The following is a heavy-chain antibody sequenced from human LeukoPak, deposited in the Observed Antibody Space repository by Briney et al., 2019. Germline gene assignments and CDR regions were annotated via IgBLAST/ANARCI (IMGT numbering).Heavy chain of an antibody. CDR1: GFTFSSYG. V-gene: IGHV3-30*02. CDR2: IRYDGSNK. Sequence: SGGSLRLSCAASGFTFSSYGMHWVRQAPGKGLEWVAFIRYDGSNKYYADSVKGRFTISRDNSKNTLYLQMNSLRAEDTAVYYCAKDRKIRVVPAAMLHYYYYYMDVWGKGTTVTISS. CDR3: AKDRKIRVVPAAMLHYYYYYMDV. J-gene: IGHJ6*03. D-gene: IGHD2-2*01.